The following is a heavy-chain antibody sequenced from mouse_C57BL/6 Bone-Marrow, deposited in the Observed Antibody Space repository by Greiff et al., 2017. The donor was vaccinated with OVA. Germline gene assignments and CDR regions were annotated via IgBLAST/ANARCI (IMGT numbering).Heavy chain of an antibody. CDR2: IRNKANNHAT. Sequence: EVQLQESGGGLVQPGGSMKLSCAASGFTFSDAWMDWVRQSPEKGLEWVAEIRNKANNHATYYAESVKGRFTISRDDSKSSVYLQMNSLRAEDTGIYYCTTYYDYGDYAMDYWGQGTSVTVSS. D-gene: IGHD2-4*01. CDR3: TTYYDYGDYAMDY. CDR1: GFTFSDAW. V-gene: IGHV6-6*01. J-gene: IGHJ4*01.